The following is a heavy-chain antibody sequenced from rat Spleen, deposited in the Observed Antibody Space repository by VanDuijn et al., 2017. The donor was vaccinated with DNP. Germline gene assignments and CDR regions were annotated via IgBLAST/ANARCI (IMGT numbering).Heavy chain of an antibody. D-gene: IGHD1-7*01. Sequence: EVQLQESGSGLVKPSQSLSLTCSVTGYSTTSHYWGWIRKFPGNKLEYIGHISYSGRTNYNPSLKSRLSITRDTSKNHFFLHLNSVTTEDTATYYCARWTRYFDYWGQGVMVTVSS. CDR2: ISYSGRT. CDR3: ARWTRYFDY. V-gene: IGHV3-1*01. CDR1: GYSTTSHY. J-gene: IGHJ2*01.